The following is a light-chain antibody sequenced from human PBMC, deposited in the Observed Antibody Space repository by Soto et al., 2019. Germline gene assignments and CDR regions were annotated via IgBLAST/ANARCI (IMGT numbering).Light chain of an antibody. CDR1: SSDVGAYNY. CDR2: EVS. V-gene: IGLV2-8*01. Sequence: QSVLTQPPSASGSPGQSVTISCTGTSSDVGAYNYVSWYQFHAGKAPKLIVYEVSKRPSDVPDRFSASKSGNTASLTVSGLQSEDEAHDYCSSYAGSNNFVFGIGTKLTVL. CDR3: SSYAGSNNFV. J-gene: IGLJ1*01.